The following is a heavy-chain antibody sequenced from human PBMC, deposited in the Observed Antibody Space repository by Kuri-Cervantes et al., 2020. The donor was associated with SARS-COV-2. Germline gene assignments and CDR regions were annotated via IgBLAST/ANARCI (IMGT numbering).Heavy chain of an antibody. J-gene: IGHJ4*02. CDR1: GYSFTSYW. Sequence: KVSCKGSGYSFTSYWISWVRQMPGKGLEWMGRIDPSDSYTNYSPSFQGHVTISADESISTAYLQWSSLKASDTAMYYCARQVAHYDILTGYQMYYFDYWGQGTLVTVSS. CDR2: IDPSDSYT. V-gene: IGHV5-10-1*01. D-gene: IGHD3-9*01. CDR3: ARQVAHYDILTGYQMYYFDY.